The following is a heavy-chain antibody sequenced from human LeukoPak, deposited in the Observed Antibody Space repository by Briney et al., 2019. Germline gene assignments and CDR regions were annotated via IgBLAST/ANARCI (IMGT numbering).Heavy chain of an antibody. V-gene: IGHV3-33*06. CDR1: GFTFGSYG. CDR2: IWYDGSNK. Sequence: PGGSLRLSCAASGFTFGSYGMHWVRQAPGKGLEWVAVIWYDGSNKYYADSVKGRFTISRDNSKNTLYLQMNSLRAEDTAVYYCAKDRMATITGFDYWGQGTLVTVSS. J-gene: IGHJ4*02. CDR3: AKDRMATITGFDY. D-gene: IGHD5-24*01.